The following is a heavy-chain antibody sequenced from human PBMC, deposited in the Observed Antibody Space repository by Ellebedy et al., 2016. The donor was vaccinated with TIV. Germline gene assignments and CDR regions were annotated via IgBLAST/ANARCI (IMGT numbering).Heavy chain of an antibody. Sequence: GESLKISXAASGFTFSSYAMSWVRQAPGKGLEWVSAISGSGGSTYYADSVKGRFTISRDNSKNTLYLQINSLRAEDTAVYYCAKDRLRLLYDWGQGTLVTVAS. J-gene: IGHJ4*02. V-gene: IGHV3-23*01. CDR3: AKDRLRLLYD. CDR1: GFTFSSYA. D-gene: IGHD2-2*02. CDR2: ISGSGGST.